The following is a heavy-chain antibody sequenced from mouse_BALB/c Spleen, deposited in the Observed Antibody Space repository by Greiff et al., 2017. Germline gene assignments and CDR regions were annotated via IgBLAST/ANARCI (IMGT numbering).Heavy chain of an antibody. CDR2: IYPGGGYT. CDR3: ARKKSFDY. V-gene: IGHV1-63*02. J-gene: IGHJ2*01. Sequence: VQLVESGAELVRPGTSVKISCKASGYTFTNYWLGWVKQRPGHGLEWIGDIYPGGGYTNYNEKFKGKATLTADTSSSTAYMQLSSLTSEDSAVYFCARKKSFDYWGQGTTLTVSS. CDR1: GYTFTNYW.